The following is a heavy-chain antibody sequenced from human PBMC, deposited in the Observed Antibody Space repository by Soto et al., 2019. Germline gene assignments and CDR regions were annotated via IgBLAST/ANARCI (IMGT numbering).Heavy chain of an antibody. CDR2: INHSGST. Sequence: ASETLSLTCAVYGGSFSGYYWSWIRQPPGKGLEWIGEINHSGSTNYNPSLKSRVTISVDTSKNQFSLKLSSVTAADTAVYYCALEGVRGVMGGFDYWGQGTLVTVSS. CDR1: GGSFSGYY. CDR3: ALEGVRGVMGGFDY. J-gene: IGHJ4*02. V-gene: IGHV4-34*01. D-gene: IGHD3-10*01.